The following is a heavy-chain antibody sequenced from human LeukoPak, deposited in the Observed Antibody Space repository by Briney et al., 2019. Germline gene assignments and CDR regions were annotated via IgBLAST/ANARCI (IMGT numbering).Heavy chain of an antibody. Sequence: ASVTVPCTASGYTFTAYYMHWVRQAPGQGLEWLGWINPNSGGTNYAQKFQGRVTMTRDTSITTAYMELSRLSSDDTAVYYCASSVSSRWAIIDYWGQGTLVTVSS. D-gene: IGHD6-13*01. V-gene: IGHV1-2*02. CDR1: GYTFTAYY. CDR2: INPNSGGT. J-gene: IGHJ4*02. CDR3: ASSVSSRWAIIDY.